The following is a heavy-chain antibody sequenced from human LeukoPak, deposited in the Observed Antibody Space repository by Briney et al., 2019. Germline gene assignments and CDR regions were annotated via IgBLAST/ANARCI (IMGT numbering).Heavy chain of an antibody. CDR2: IYYSGST. Sequence: SETLSLTCTVSGGSISSYYWSWIRQPPGKGLEWIGYIYYSGSTNYNPSLKSRVTISVDTSKNQFSLKLSSVTAADTAVYYCARLLGNGYGPFDFWGQGTLVTVSS. CDR3: ARLLGNGYGPFDF. V-gene: IGHV4-59*08. CDR1: GGSISSYY. J-gene: IGHJ4*02. D-gene: IGHD5-12*01.